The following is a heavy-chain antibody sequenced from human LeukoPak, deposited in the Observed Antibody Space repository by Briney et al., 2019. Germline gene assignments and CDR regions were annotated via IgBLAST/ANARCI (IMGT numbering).Heavy chain of an antibody. Sequence: GGSLRLSCAASGFTVSSNYMSWVRQAPGKGLEWVSVIYSGGSTYYAASVKGRFTISRDNSKNTLYLQMNSLRAEDTAVYYCASPESTRYSSGWYSAFDIWGQGTMVTVSS. J-gene: IGHJ3*02. CDR1: GFTVSSNY. D-gene: IGHD6-19*01. CDR3: ASPESTRYSSGWYSAFDI. V-gene: IGHV3-66*01. CDR2: IYSGGST.